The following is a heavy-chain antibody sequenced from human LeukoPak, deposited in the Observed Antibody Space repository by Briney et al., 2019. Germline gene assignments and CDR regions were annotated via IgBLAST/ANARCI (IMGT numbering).Heavy chain of an antibody. CDR2: ISWNSGSI. CDR1: GFTFDDYA. D-gene: IGHD4-17*01. J-gene: IGHJ4*02. Sequence: PGRSLRLSCAASGFTFDDYAMHWVRQAPGKGLEWVSGISWNSGSIGYADSVKGRFTISRDNAKNSLYLQMNSLRAEDTALYYCAPLLPTVPSFDYWGQGTLVTVSS. CDR3: APLLPTVPSFDY. V-gene: IGHV3-9*01.